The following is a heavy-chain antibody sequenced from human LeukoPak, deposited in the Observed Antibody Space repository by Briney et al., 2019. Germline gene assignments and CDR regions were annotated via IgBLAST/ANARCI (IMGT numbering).Heavy chain of an antibody. CDR1: GFTFSDYY. J-gene: IGHJ4*02. CDR2: ISSSGSTL. CDR3: ARVVYSYGFALFDY. V-gene: IGHV3-11*01. D-gene: IGHD5-18*01. Sequence: GGSLRLSCAASGFTFSDYYMSWIRQAPGKGLEWVSYISSSGSTLYYADSVKGRFTISRDNAKNSLYLQMNSLRAEDTAVYYCARVVYSYGFALFDYWGQGTLVTVSS.